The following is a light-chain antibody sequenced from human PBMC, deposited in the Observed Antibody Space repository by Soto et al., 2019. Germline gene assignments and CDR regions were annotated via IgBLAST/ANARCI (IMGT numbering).Light chain of an antibody. CDR1: QDISTW. J-gene: IGKJ3*01. V-gene: IGKV1-12*01. Sequence: IQMTQSPSSVSASIGDRVTITCRASQDISTWLGWYQQKPGKAPNLLIYTASSLQSGVPSRFSGSGSGTEFTLTIDSLQPEDFATYYCQQGNSFPFTFGPGTTVDI. CDR3: QQGNSFPFT. CDR2: TAS.